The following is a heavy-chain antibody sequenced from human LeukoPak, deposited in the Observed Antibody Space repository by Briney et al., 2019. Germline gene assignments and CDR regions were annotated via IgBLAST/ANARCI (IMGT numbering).Heavy chain of an antibody. CDR2: ISSSGSTI. D-gene: IGHD6-19*01. J-gene: IGHJ4*02. V-gene: IGHV3-11*01. CDR3: ARVYSSGWPRDPYYFDY. CDR1: GFTFRSRW. Sequence: GGSLRLSCTASGFTFRSRWMSWIRQAPGKGLEWVSYISSSGSTIYYADSVKGRFTISRDNAKNSLYLQMNSLRAEDTAVYYCARVYSSGWPRDPYYFDYWGQGTLVTVSS.